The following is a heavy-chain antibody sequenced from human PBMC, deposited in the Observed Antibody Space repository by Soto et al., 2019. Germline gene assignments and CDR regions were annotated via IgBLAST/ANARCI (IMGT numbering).Heavy chain of an antibody. J-gene: IGHJ1*01. V-gene: IGHV4-31*03. CDR1: GGSISSGGSY. CDR3: ARGPGEYYYGSGSIGDFQH. Sequence: QVPLQESGPGLVKPSQTLSLTCTVSGGSISSGGSYWSWIRQHPGKELEWIGYIYDSGRNYYNPSLKNRVNRSVDTSKNQFSMKLSSVTAADTAVDYCARGPGEYYYGSGSIGDFQHWGQGTLVTVSS. D-gene: IGHD3-10*01. CDR2: IYDSGRN.